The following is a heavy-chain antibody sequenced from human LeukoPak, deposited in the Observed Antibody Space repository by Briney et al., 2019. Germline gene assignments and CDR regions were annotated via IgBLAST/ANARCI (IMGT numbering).Heavy chain of an antibody. Sequence: GGSLRLSCAASGFTFSGSAMHWVRQASGKGLEWVGRTRSKANSYATAYAASVEGRFTISRDDSKNTAYLQMNSLKTEDTAVYYCTRSRIAAVYYYYMDVWGIGTTVTVSS. CDR2: TRSKANSYAT. CDR3: TRSRIAAVYYYYMDV. D-gene: IGHD6-6*01. V-gene: IGHV3-73*01. CDR1: GFTFSGSA. J-gene: IGHJ6*03.